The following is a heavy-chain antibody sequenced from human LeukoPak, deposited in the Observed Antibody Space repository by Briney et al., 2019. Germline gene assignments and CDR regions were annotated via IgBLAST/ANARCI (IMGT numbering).Heavy chain of an antibody. CDR3: ARDSLAVADNYYYYYMDV. J-gene: IGHJ6*03. Sequence: VASVKVSCKASGYTFTGYYMHWVRQAPGQGLEWMGWINPNSGGTNYAQKFQGRVTMTRDTSISTAYMELSRLRSDDTAVYYCARDSLAVADNYYYYYMDVWGKGTTVTVSS. D-gene: IGHD2-15*01. V-gene: IGHV1-2*02. CDR1: GYTFTGYY. CDR2: INPNSGGT.